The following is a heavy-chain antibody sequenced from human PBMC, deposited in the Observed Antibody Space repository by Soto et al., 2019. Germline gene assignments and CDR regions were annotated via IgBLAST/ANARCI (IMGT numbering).Heavy chain of an antibody. D-gene: IGHD3-3*01. CDR3: TRDTRKIWSGYYSSYYYYGMDG. J-gene: IGHJ6*02. CDR1: GFTFGDYA. Sequence: GGSLRLSCTASGFTFGDYAMSWFRQAPGKGLEWVGFIRSKAYGGTTEYAASVKGRFTISRDDSKSIAYLQMNSLKTEDTAVYYCTRDTRKIWSGYYSSYYYYGMDGCGQGTTVTVSS. V-gene: IGHV3-49*03. CDR2: IRSKAYGGTT.